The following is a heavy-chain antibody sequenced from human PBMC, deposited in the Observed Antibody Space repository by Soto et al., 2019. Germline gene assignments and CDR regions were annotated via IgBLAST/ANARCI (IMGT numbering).Heavy chain of an antibody. V-gene: IGHV4-31*03. CDR3: ARDSATVTTSTFDY. D-gene: IGHD4-17*01. J-gene: IGHJ4*02. CDR2: VYYSGSP. Sequence: QVQLQESGPGLVTPSQTLSLTCTVSGGSISSGNYYWSWIRQHPGKGLEWIGYVYYSGSPYYNPSLKSRVTISVDTSKNQFSLKLSSLTAADTAVYYCARDSATVTTSTFDYWGQGTLVTVSS. CDR1: GGSISSGNYY.